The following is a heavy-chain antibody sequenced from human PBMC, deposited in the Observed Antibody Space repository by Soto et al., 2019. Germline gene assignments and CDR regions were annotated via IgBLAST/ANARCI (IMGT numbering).Heavy chain of an antibody. V-gene: IGHV1-24*01. Sequence: ASVKVSCKVSGYTLTELSMHWVRQAPGKGLEWMGGFDPEDGETIYAQKFQGRVTMTEDTSTDTAYMELSSLRSEDTAVYYCATEGAHYDILTGYPPGVWFDPWGQGTLVTVSS. D-gene: IGHD3-9*01. CDR3: ATEGAHYDILTGYPPGVWFDP. J-gene: IGHJ5*02. CDR1: GYTLTELS. CDR2: FDPEDGET.